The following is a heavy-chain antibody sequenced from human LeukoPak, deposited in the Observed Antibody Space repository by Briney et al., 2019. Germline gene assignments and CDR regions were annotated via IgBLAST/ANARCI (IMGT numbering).Heavy chain of an antibody. CDR1: GPSISSTIYY. CDR2: MHSSGST. Sequence: SETLSLTCTVSGPSISSTIYYWGWIRQPPGKGLEWIGSMHSSGSTYYNPSLKSRVTISVDTSKNQFSLKLSSVTAADTAVYYCARGFKRGRGAVNYYYYMDVWGKGTTVTVSS. D-gene: IGHD1-26*01. CDR3: ARGFKRGRGAVNYYYYMDV. V-gene: IGHV4-39*07. J-gene: IGHJ6*03.